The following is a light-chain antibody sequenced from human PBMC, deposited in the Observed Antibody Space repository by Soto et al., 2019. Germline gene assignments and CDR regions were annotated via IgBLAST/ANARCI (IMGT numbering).Light chain of an antibody. CDR2: DND. V-gene: IGLV1-51*01. Sequence: QSVLTQPPSVSAAPGPRVIIAGSGRSTNIGDHYVSWYQHLPGTAPKRVVYDNDRRPAELPGRFSGSKSGTSATLVIPGLQAGDEADYYCGTWDDSLVSYVFGAGTKVTVL. CDR3: GTWDDSLVSYV. J-gene: IGLJ1*01. CDR1: STNIGDHY.